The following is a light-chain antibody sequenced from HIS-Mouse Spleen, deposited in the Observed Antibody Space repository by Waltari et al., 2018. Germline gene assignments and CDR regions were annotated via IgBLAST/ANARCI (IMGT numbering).Light chain of an antibody. CDR2: WAS. CDR1: QSVLYSSNNKNY. J-gene: IGKJ2*01. V-gene: IGKV4-1*01. Sequence: DIVMTQSPDSLAVSLGERATINCKSSQSVLYSSNNKNYLAWYQQKPGQPPKLPIYWASTRESGVPDRFSGSGSGTDFTLTISSLQAEDVAVYYCQQYYSTPYTFGQGTKLGIK. CDR3: QQYYSTPYT.